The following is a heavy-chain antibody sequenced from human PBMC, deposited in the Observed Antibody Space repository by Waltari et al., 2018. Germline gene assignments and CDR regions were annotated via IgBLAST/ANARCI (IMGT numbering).Heavy chain of an antibody. CDR3: ARGGAVAGYFQH. J-gene: IGHJ1*01. V-gene: IGHV4-4*09. CDR1: GGSISSYY. D-gene: IGHD6-19*01. Sequence: QVQLQESGPGLVKPSETLSLTCTVSGGSISSYYWSWIRQPPGKGLEWIGYIYTSGSTNYNPALKSRVTISVDTSKNQFSLKLSSVTAADTAVYYCARGGAVAGYFQHWGQGTLVTVSS. CDR2: IYTSGST.